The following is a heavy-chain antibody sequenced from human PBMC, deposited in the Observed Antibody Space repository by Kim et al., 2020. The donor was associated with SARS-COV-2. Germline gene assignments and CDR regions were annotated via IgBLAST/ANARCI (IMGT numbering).Heavy chain of an antibody. Sequence: ASVKVSCKASGYTFTSYGISWVRQAPGQGLEWMGWISAYNGNTNYAQKLQGRVTMTTDTSTSTAYMELRSLRSDDTAVYYCARLGGCSSTSCYYLPYGMDVWGQGTTVTVSS. CDR2: ISAYNGNT. CDR1: GYTFTSYG. J-gene: IGHJ6*02. CDR3: ARLGGCSSTSCYYLPYGMDV. V-gene: IGHV1-18*04. D-gene: IGHD2-2*01.